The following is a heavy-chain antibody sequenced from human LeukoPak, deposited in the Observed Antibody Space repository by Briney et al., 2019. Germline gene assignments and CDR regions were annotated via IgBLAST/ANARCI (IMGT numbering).Heavy chain of an antibody. Sequence: GGSLRLSCAASGFTFSSYAMHWVRQAPGKGLEWVAVISYDGSNKYYADSVKGRFTISRDNSKNTLYLQMNSLRAEDTAVYYCARATAGDEPDYWGQGTLVTVSS. J-gene: IGHJ4*02. D-gene: IGHD1-1*01. CDR3: ARATAGDEPDY. V-gene: IGHV3-30-3*01. CDR2: ISYDGSNK. CDR1: GFTFSSYA.